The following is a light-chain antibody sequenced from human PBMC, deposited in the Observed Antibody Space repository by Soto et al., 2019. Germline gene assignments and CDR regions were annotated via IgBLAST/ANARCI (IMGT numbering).Light chain of an antibody. CDR2: WAS. Sequence: DIVMTQSPDSLAVSLGETATINCKSSQNLLYNSNNKNYLAWHQQKPGQPPKLLIYWASTRESGVPDRFSGRGSVTDYPLTISSLQAEDVAVYYCQQYYNTPWTFGQGTKVEIK. V-gene: IGKV4-1*01. CDR3: QQYYNTPWT. CDR1: QNLLYNSNNKNY. J-gene: IGKJ1*01.